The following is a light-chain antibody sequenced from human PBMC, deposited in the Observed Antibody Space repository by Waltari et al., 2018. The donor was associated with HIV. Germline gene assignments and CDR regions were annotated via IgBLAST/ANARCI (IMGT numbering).Light chain of an antibody. J-gene: IGKJ2*01. CDR1: QAVFYSSNSKNY. V-gene: IGKV4-1*01. CDR3: QQYYTTPYT. Sequence: DIVMTQSPDSLAVSLGARATISCKSSQAVFYSSNSKNYLAWYQQKPGQPPKLLIYRASTREYGVPDRFTGSGSGTDFTLSISSLQAEDVAVYYCQQYYTTPYTFGQGTKLEIK. CDR2: RAS.